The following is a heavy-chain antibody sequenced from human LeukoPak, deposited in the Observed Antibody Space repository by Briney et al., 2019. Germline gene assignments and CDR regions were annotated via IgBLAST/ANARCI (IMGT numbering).Heavy chain of an antibody. Sequence: GETLRLSCAASGFTFSSCGMSWVRQAPGRGLEWVSTIGGSTNSTYYADSVKGRFTLSRDNSKNTLYLQMNSLRAEDTAVYYCAKVSATAPFDYWGQGTLVTVSS. V-gene: IGHV3-23*01. CDR1: GFTFSSCG. D-gene: IGHD6-25*01. CDR3: AKVSATAPFDY. J-gene: IGHJ4*02. CDR2: IGGSTNST.